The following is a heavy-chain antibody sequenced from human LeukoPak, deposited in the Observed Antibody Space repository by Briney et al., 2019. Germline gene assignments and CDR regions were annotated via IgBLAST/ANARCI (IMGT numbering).Heavy chain of an antibody. CDR2: IYPRDSDV. J-gene: IGHJ4*02. V-gene: IGHV5-51*01. CDR1: GYSFNTYW. CDR3: ARHLAPFDY. Sequence: GESLKISCKCSGYSFNTYWIGWVRQMPGKGLEWMGIIYPRDSDVRYSPSFQGQVTTSADTSISAAYLQWSSLKVSDTAIYYGARHLAPFDYWGQGTLVTVSS.